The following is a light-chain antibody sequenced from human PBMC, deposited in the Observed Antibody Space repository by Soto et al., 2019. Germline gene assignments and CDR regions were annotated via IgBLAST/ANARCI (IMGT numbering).Light chain of an antibody. CDR1: SSDVGGYNY. V-gene: IGLV2-14*01. CDR3: SSYTSRSTPCG. J-gene: IGLJ1*01. Sequence: QSALTQPASVTGYPGQSITISCTGTSSDVGGYNYVSWYQQHPGKAPKLMIYEVSNRPSGVSNRFSGSESGNTASLTISGLQAEDEADYYCSSYTSRSTPCGFGTGTKVTDL. CDR2: EVS.